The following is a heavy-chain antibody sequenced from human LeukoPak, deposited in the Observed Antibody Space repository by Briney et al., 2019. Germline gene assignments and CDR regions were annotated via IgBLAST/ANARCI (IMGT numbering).Heavy chain of an antibody. CDR1: GFTFSSYA. J-gene: IGHJ6*02. CDR3: ARDLIVGNSGYYYYGMDV. D-gene: IGHD4-23*01. CDR2: ISYDGSNK. Sequence: GGSLRLSCAASGFTFSSYAMHWVRQAQGKGLEWVAVISYDGSNKHYADSVKGRFTISRDNSKNTLYLQMNSLRAEDTAVYYCARDLIVGNSGYYYYGMDVWGQGTTVTVSS. V-gene: IGHV3-30-3*01.